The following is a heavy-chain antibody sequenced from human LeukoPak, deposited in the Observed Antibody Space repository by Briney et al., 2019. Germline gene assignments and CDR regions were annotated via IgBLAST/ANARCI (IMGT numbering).Heavy chain of an antibody. Sequence: PSETLSLTCAVYGGSFSGYYWSWIRQPPGKGLEWIGEINHSGSTNYNPSLKSRVTISVDTSKNQLSLKLSSVTAADTAVYYCARGLLYCSSTSCYRPTTPFDYWGQGTLVTVSS. D-gene: IGHD2-2*01. CDR3: ARGLLYCSSTSCYRPTTPFDY. J-gene: IGHJ4*02. CDR1: GGSFSGYY. V-gene: IGHV4-34*01. CDR2: INHSGST.